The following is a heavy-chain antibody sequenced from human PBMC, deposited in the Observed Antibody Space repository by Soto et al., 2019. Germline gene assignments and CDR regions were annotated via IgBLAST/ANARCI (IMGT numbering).Heavy chain of an antibody. CDR3: ASFSKVYYYYGMDV. Sequence: GGSLRLSCAASGFTFSSYSMNWVRQAPGKGLEWVSYISSSSSTIYYADSVTGRFTISRDNAKNSLYLQMNSLRAEDTAVYYCASFSKVYYYYGMDVWGQGTTVTVS. CDR2: ISSSSSTI. CDR1: GFTFSSYS. V-gene: IGHV3-48*01. J-gene: IGHJ6*02.